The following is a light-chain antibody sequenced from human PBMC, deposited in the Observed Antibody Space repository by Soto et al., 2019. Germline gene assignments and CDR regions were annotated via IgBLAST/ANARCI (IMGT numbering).Light chain of an antibody. CDR3: QQRSNWIT. CDR1: QSVSTY. Sequence: EIVLTQSPATLSLSPGERATLSCRASQSVSTYLGWYQQKPGQAPGLLIYDASNRATGIPARFSGSGSGIDFTLTISSLEPEDFAVYYCQQRSNWITFGQGTRLEIK. J-gene: IGKJ5*01. V-gene: IGKV3-11*01. CDR2: DAS.